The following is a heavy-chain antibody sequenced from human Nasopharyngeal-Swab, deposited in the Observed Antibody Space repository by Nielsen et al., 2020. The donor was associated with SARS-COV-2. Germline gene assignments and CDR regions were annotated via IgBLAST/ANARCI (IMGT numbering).Heavy chain of an antibody. Sequence: SETLSPTCTVSGGSISSGGYYWSWIRQHPGKGLEWIGYIYYSGSTYYNPSLKSRVTISVDTSKNQFSLKLSSVTAADTAVYYCARVRVFTFDYWGQGTLVTVSS. CDR1: GGSISSGGYY. D-gene: IGHD3-10*01. CDR2: IYYSGST. J-gene: IGHJ4*02. CDR3: ARVRVFTFDY. V-gene: IGHV4-31*03.